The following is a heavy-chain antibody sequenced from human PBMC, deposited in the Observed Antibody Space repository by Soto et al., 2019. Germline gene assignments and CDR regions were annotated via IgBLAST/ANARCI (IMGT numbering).Heavy chain of an antibody. Sequence: EVRLVESGGGLIQPGGSLTVSCAASGFSVSDNYMSWVRQPPGKGLEWVSVIYRGGTIFYADSVKGRFIISRDSSKNTMYLQMNTLRGEDTATYYCARVNCSGGGCYPDWYFDLWGRGTLVTVSS. D-gene: IGHD2-15*01. CDR3: ARVNCSGGGCYPDWYFDL. CDR1: GFSVSDNY. J-gene: IGHJ2*01. CDR2: IYRGGTI. V-gene: IGHV3-53*01.